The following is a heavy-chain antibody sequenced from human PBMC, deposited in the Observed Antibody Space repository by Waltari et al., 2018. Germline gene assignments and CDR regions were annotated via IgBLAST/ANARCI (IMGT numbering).Heavy chain of an antibody. Sequence: EVQLVESGGGLAQPGGSLRLSCAASGLSFSNYWMTWVRQASGKGPEWVGNIKQDGSGKYYMDSVKGRFTISRDNAKNSLYLQMNNLRVEDTAVYYCTRGGRDSSWYWRDWGQGTLVTVSS. D-gene: IGHD6-13*01. CDR2: IKQDGSGK. CDR1: GLSFSNYW. J-gene: IGHJ4*02. CDR3: TRGGRDSSWYWRD. V-gene: IGHV3-7*01.